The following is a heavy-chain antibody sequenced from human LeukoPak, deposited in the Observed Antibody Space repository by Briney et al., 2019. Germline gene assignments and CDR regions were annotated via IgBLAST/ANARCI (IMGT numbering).Heavy chain of an antibody. V-gene: IGHV3-53*01. CDR1: GFTFSSYS. CDR2: IYTDGST. J-gene: IGHJ4*02. Sequence: GGSLRLSCAASGFTFSSYSMSWFRQAPGMGLEWVSAIYTDGSTYYTDSVKGRFTISRDNFKDTLFLQMNTLRAEDTAVYYCARESGYAVGDYWGQGTLVTVSS. CDR3: ARESGYAVGDY. D-gene: IGHD5-12*01.